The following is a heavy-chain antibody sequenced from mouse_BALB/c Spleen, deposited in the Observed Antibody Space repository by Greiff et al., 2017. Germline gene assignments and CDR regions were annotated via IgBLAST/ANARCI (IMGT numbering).Heavy chain of an antibody. J-gene: IGHJ3*01. CDR3: ASLARL. D-gene: IGHD3-2*02. Sequence: EVKLVESGGGLVQPGGSRKLSCAASGFTFSSFGMHWVRQAPEKGLEWVAYISSGSSTIYYADTVKGRFTISRDNPKNTLFLQMTSLRAEDTAMYYCASLARLWGQGTLVTVSA. V-gene: IGHV5-17*02. CDR2: ISSGSSTI. CDR1: GFTFSSFG.